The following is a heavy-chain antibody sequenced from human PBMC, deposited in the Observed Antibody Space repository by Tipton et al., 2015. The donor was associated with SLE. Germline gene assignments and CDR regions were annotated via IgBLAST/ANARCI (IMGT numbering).Heavy chain of an antibody. D-gene: IGHD4-17*01. CDR2: ISGDGRKA. J-gene: IGHJ4*02. CDR3: ATWGDYGPETNDY. CDR1: GFTFTNYA. Sequence: LRLSCAASGFTFTNYAMIWVRQAPGRGLEWVSTISGDGRKADYADSVQGRFTISRDNSKSRLYLQLNSLTVEDTAVYYCATWGDYGPETNDYWGQGTLVTVSS. V-gene: IGHV3-23*01.